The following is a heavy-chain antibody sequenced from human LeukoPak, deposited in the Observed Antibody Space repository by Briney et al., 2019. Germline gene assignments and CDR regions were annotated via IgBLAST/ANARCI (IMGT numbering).Heavy chain of an antibody. CDR3: ARDSGPSGAFDI. CDR1: GFTFSSYG. J-gene: IGHJ3*02. Sequence: PGGSLRLSCAASGFTFSSYGVHWVRQAPGKGLEWVAVIWYDGSNKYYADSVKGRFTISRDNSKNTLYLQMNSLRAEDTAVYYCARDSGPSGAFDIWGQGTMVTVSS. V-gene: IGHV3-33*01. D-gene: IGHD1-26*01. CDR2: IWYDGSNK.